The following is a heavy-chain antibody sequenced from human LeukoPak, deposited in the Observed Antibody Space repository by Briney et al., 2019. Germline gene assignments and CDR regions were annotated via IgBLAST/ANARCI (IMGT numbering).Heavy chain of an antibody. CDR2: INPNSGGT. J-gene: IGHJ4*02. V-gene: IGHV1-2*02. D-gene: IGHD3-16*01. Sequence: ASVKVSCKASGYTFTGYYMHWVRQAPGQGLEWMGWINPNSGGTNYAQKFQGRVTMTRDTSISTAYMELSRLRSDATAVYYCARGPGNYEAYFDYWGQGTLVTVSS. CDR1: GYTFTGYY. CDR3: ARGPGNYEAYFDY.